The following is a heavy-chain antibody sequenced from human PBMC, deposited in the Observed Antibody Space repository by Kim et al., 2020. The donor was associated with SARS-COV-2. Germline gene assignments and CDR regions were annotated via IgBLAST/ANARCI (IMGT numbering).Heavy chain of an antibody. J-gene: IGHJ4*02. CDR3: ARALRGYSGYALDY. CDR1: GGSFSGYY. Sequence: SETLSLTCAVYGGSFSGYYWSWIRQPPGKGLEWIGEINHSGSTNYNPSLKSRVTISVDTSKNQFSLKLSSVTAADTAVYYCARALRGYSGYALDYWGQGTLVTVSS. D-gene: IGHD5-12*01. CDR2: INHSGST. V-gene: IGHV4-34*01.